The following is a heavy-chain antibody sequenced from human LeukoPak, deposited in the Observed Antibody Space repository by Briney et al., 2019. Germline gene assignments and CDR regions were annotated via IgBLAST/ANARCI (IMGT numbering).Heavy chain of an antibody. V-gene: IGHV4-59*01. J-gene: IGHJ4*02. D-gene: IGHD6-19*01. Sequence: SETLSLTCTVSGGSISSYYWSWIRQPPGKGLEWIGYIYYSGSTNYNPSLKSRVTISVDTSKNQFSLKLSSVTAADTAVYYCARRRAYNSGWYYFDYWGQGTLVTVSS. CDR1: GGSISSYY. CDR3: ARRRAYNSGWYYFDY. CDR2: IYYSGST.